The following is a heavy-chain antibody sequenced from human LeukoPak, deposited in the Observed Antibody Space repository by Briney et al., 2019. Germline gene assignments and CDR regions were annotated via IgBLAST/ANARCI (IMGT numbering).Heavy chain of an antibody. V-gene: IGHV1-2*02. Sequence: ASVTVSCTASGYTFTGYYMHWVRQAPGQGLEWMGWINPNSGGTNYAQTFQGRVTMTRDTSISTAYTELSRLRSDDTAVYYCARDRGVYCSSTSCARYFQHWGQGTLVTVSS. J-gene: IGHJ1*01. CDR2: INPNSGGT. CDR1: GYTFTGYY. D-gene: IGHD2-2*01. CDR3: ARDRGVYCSSTSCARYFQH.